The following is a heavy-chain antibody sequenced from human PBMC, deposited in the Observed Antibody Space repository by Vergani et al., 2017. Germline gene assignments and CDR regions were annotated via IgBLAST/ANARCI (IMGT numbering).Heavy chain of an antibody. CDR1: GFTFSTYS. J-gene: IGHJ3*02. Sequence: EVQLVESGGGLVQPGGSLRLSCVGSGFTFSTYSMNWVRQAPGKGLEWVSYISTDASTTYYGDSVKGRFTISRDNAKNSLYLQMNSLRAEDTAVYFCAREPLRTYDSSGYYFHDAVDIWGQGTMVAVSS. D-gene: IGHD3-22*01. V-gene: IGHV3-48*01. CDR2: ISTDASTT. CDR3: AREPLRTYDSSGYYFHDAVDI.